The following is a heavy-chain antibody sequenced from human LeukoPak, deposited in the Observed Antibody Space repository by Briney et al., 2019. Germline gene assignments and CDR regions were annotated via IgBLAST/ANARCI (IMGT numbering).Heavy chain of an antibody. Sequence: ASVKVSCKVSGYTLTELSMHWVRQAPGKGLEWMGGFDPEDGETIYAQKFQGRVTITRDMSTSTAYMELSSLRSEDTAVYYCAATISADTDYYGMDVWGQGTTVTVSS. D-gene: IGHD6-13*01. CDR2: FDPEDGET. V-gene: IGHV1-24*01. CDR1: GYTLTELS. CDR3: AATISADTDYYGMDV. J-gene: IGHJ6*02.